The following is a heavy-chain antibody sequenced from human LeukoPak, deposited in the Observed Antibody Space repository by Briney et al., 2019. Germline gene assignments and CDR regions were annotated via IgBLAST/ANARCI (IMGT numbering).Heavy chain of an antibody. CDR1: GFIFSSYA. CDR3: AKGGDNTWYSPLDY. CDR2: IDVSGGST. D-gene: IGHD2-21*02. Sequence: PGGSLRLSCAAPGFIFSSYAVSWVRQPPGKGLEWVSTIDVSGGSTYYADSVKGRFTISRDNSRSTLSLHMNNLRAEDTAIYYCAKGGDNTWYSPLDYWGQGTLVTVSS. J-gene: IGHJ4*02. V-gene: IGHV3-23*01.